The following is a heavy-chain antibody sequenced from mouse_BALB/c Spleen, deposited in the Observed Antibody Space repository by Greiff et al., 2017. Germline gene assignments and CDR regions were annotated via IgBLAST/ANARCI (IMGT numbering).Heavy chain of an antibody. CDR3: ARDRDGDY. V-gene: IGHV1-7*01. Sequence: VQLQQSGAELAKPGASVKMSCKASGYTFTSYWMHWVKQRPGQGLEWIGYINPSTGYTEYNQKFKDKATLTADKSSSTAYMQLSSLTSEDSAVYFCARDRDGDYWGQGTTLTVSS. CDR2: INPSTGYT. D-gene: IGHD3-2*01. J-gene: IGHJ2*01. CDR1: GYTFTSYW.